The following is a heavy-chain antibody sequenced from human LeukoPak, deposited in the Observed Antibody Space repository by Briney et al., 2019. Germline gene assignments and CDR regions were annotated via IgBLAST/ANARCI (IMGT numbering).Heavy chain of an antibody. Sequence: LSGASLRLSCSASGFTFSDYAMHSVRQPPGKGLEYVSGINLNGGTTYNAASVKGRFTVSRDNSRNTLYLQMSSLRAEDTAVYYCVKDEGWTLTTAFVSWGQGTLVGVSS. CDR1: GFTFSDYA. V-gene: IGHV3-64D*06. CDR3: VKDEGWTLTTAFVS. CDR2: INLNGGTT. J-gene: IGHJ4*02. D-gene: IGHD4-17*01.